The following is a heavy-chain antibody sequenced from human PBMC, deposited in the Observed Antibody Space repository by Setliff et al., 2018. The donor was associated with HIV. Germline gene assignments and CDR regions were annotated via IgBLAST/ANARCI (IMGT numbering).Heavy chain of an antibody. CDR1: GGSISSHY. D-gene: IGHD5-18*01. CDR3: ARVPRQLLKGAAAYFDY. CDR2: IYYSGST. Sequence: PSETLSLTCTVSGGSISSHYWSWIRQPPGKGLEWIGYIYYSGSTNYNPSLKRRVTISVDTSKNQFSLRLSSVTAADTAVYYCARVPRQLLKGAAAYFDYWGQGTLVTVSS. J-gene: IGHJ4*02. V-gene: IGHV4-59*11.